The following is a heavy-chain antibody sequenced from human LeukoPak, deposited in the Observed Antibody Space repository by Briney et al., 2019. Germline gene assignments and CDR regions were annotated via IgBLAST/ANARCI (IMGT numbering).Heavy chain of an antibody. J-gene: IGHJ5*02. CDR1: GFTFSSYA. D-gene: IGHD1-26*01. CDR3: ASLDKGKTIEHH. V-gene: IGHV3-30*04. CDR2: ISYDGSNK. Sequence: GGSLRLSCAASGFTFSSYAMHWVRQAPGKGLGWVAVISYDGSNKYYADSVKGRFTISRDNSKNTLYLQMNSLRAEDTAVYYCASLDKGKTIEHHWGQGTLVAVSS.